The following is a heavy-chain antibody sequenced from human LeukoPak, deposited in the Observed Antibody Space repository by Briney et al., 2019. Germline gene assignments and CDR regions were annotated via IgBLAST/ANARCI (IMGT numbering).Heavy chain of an antibody. Sequence: SETLSLTCTVSGGSISSYYWSWIRQPAGKGLEWIGRIYTSGSTNYNPSLKSRVTISVDTSKNQFSLKLSSVTAADTAVYYCAREYCSSTSCYWGYWGQGTLVTVSS. D-gene: IGHD2-2*01. J-gene: IGHJ4*02. CDR2: IYTSGST. V-gene: IGHV4-4*07. CDR3: AREYCSSTSCYWGY. CDR1: GGSISSYY.